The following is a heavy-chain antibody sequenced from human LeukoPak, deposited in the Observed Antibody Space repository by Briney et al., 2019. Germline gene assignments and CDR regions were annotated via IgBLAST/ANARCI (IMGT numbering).Heavy chain of an antibody. D-gene: IGHD1-1*01. CDR2: IIPDGSIT. J-gene: IGHJ3*02. CDR3: AREGNSTAFDI. CDR1: GFTFRSYW. V-gene: IGHV3-74*01. Sequence: SGGPLRLSCTASGFTFRSYWMHWVRQVPGKGLVWVSRIIPDGSITRYADSVKGRFTISRDSAKNTLTLQMSSLRAEDTAVYYCAREGNSTAFDIWGQGTMVTVSS.